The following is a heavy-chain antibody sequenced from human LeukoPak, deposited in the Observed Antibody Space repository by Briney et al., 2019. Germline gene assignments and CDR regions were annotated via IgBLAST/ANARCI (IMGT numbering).Heavy chain of an antibody. V-gene: IGHV1-3*01. CDR1: GYTFTSYA. CDR3: ARADMVVAATYYFDY. CDR2: IIAGNGNT. D-gene: IGHD2-15*01. Sequence: ASVKVSCKASGYTFTSYAMHWVRQAPGQRLEWMGWIIAGNGNTKYSQKFQGRVTITRDTSASTAYMELSSLRSEDTAVYYCARADMVVAATYYFDYWGQGTLVTVSS. J-gene: IGHJ4*02.